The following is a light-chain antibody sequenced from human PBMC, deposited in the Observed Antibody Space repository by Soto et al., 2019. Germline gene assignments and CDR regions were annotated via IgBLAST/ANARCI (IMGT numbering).Light chain of an antibody. Sequence: EVVVTQSPDTLSLSPGETATLSCRASQSITSSVAWYQHKPGQSPRLVVYSGYKRAPGIPARFSGSGSGTDFTLTSSSLESDDFAVYYCQQRYSWLRAFGPGTKV. CDR3: QQRYSWLRA. V-gene: IGKV3-11*01. J-gene: IGKJ1*01. CDR2: SGY. CDR1: QSITSS.